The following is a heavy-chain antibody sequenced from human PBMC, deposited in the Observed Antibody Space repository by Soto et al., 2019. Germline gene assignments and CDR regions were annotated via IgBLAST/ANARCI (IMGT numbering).Heavy chain of an antibody. CDR3: ATSQKGYNWNYFDH. CDR1: GYSISSGYY. J-gene: IGHJ4*02. CDR2: VFYTGFT. D-gene: IGHD1-20*01. V-gene: IGHV4-38-2*01. Sequence: SETLSLTCAVSGYSISSGYYWGWLRQPPGKGLEWIGSVFYTGFTSYNPSLESRVSVSVDTSKSQFSLKLSAVTAADTAVYYCATSQKGYNWNYFDHWGQGALVTVSS.